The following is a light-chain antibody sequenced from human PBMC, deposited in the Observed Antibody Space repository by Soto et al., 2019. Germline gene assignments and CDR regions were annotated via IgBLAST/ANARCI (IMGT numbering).Light chain of an antibody. Sequence: AIRMTQSPSSLSASTGDRVTITCRASQGISSYLAWYQQKPGKAPKLLIYAASTLQGGVPSRFSGSGSGTDFTLTISCLQSEDFATYCCQQYYSYPLTFGGGTKVEIK. J-gene: IGKJ4*01. V-gene: IGKV1-8*01. CDR1: QGISSY. CDR2: AAS. CDR3: QQYYSYPLT.